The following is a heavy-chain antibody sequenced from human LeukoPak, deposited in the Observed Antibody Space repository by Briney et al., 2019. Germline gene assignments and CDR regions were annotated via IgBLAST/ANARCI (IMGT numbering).Heavy chain of an antibody. CDR3: ARDSDSGYGPFAS. V-gene: IGHV3-53*01. CDR2: IYGGGGT. CDR1: GFAVSSNY. D-gene: IGHD5-12*01. J-gene: IGHJ4*02. Sequence: GRSLRLSCAASGFAVSSNYMSWVRQAPGKGLEWVSVIYGGGGTHYADSVQGRFTISRDNSKTTVYLHMNSLRAEDTAVYYCARDSDSGYGPFASWGQGTLVTVSS.